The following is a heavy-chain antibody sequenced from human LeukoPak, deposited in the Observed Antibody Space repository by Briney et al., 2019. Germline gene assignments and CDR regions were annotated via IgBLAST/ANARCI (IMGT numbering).Heavy chain of an antibody. J-gene: IGHJ4*02. CDR3: AKAGTMIVVVSTPFDY. V-gene: IGHV3-9*01. CDR1: GFTFDDYA. D-gene: IGHD3-22*01. Sequence: GGSLRLSCAASGFTFDDYAMHWVRQAPGKGLEWVSGISWNSGSIGYADSVKGRFTISRDNAKNSLYLQMNSLRAEDTALYYCAKAGTMIVVVSTPFDYWGQGTLVTVSS. CDR2: ISWNSGSI.